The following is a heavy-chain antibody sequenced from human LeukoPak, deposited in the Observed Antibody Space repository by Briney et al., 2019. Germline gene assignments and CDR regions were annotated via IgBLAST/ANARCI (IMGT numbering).Heavy chain of an antibody. D-gene: IGHD2-15*01. Sequence: PSETLSLTCTVSGGSIRSSSYYWGWIRQPPGKGLEWIGSIYYSGSTYYNASLKSRGTISVDTSKNQFSLKLNSVTAADTAVYYCAREVLSCSGGSCYRAYFDSWGQGALVTVSS. CDR2: IYYSGST. J-gene: IGHJ4*02. V-gene: IGHV4-39*07. CDR1: GGSIRSSSYY. CDR3: AREVLSCSGGSCYRAYFDS.